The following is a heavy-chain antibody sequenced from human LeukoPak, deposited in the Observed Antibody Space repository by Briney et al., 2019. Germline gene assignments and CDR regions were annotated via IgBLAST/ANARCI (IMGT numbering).Heavy chain of an antibody. Sequence: GGSLRLSCAASGFIFNNYVLHWVRQAPGKGLEWVAVISYDGNTKNDADSVKGRFTISRDNSKNTLYLQMDSLRDEDTAVYYCAGDRGYTYGHPLDYWGQGTLVTVSS. V-gene: IGHV3-30*04. J-gene: IGHJ4*02. CDR2: ISYDGNTK. CDR1: GFIFNNYV. D-gene: IGHD5-18*01. CDR3: AGDRGYTYGHPLDY.